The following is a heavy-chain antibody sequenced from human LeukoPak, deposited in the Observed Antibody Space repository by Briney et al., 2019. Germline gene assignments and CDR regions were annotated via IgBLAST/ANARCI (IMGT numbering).Heavy chain of an antibody. D-gene: IGHD1-26*01. CDR1: GGSISSYY. CDR2: IYYSGST. J-gene: IGHJ4*02. Sequence: SETLSLTCTVSGGSISSYYWSWIRQPPGKGLEWIGYIYYSGSTNYNPSLKSRVTISVDTSKNQFSLKLSSVTAADTAVYYCARVGSSGGRDFDYWGQGTLVTVSS. V-gene: IGHV4-59*01. CDR3: ARVGSSGGRDFDY.